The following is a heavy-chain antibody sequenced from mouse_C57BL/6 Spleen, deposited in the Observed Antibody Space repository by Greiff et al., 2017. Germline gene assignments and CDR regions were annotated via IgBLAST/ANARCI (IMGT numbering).Heavy chain of an antibody. V-gene: IGHV1-69*01. J-gene: IGHJ2*01. CDR2: IDPSDSYT. CDR1: GYTFTSYW. Sequence: QVQLQQPGAELVMPGASVKLSCKASGYTFTSYWMHWVKQRPGQGLEWIGEIDPSDSYTNYNQKFKGKSTLTVDKSSSTAYMQLSSLTAEDSAVYYCARGSTMITTGDYFDYWGQGTTLTVSS. D-gene: IGHD2-4*01. CDR3: ARGSTMITTGDYFDY.